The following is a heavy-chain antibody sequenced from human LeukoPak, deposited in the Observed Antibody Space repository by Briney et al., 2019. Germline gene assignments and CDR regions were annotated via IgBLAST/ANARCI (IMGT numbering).Heavy chain of an antibody. V-gene: IGHV5-51*01. D-gene: IGHD6-13*01. J-gene: IGHJ6*02. Sequence: KTGESLKISCKGSGYSFTRYWIGWVRQMPGKGLEWMGLIYPGDSDTRYSPSFQGQVIISADKSISTAYLQCSSLKASDTAMYYCARLAGPLVYYFAMDVWGQGTTVTVSS. CDR1: GYSFTRYW. CDR3: ARLAGPLVYYFAMDV. CDR2: IYPGDSDT.